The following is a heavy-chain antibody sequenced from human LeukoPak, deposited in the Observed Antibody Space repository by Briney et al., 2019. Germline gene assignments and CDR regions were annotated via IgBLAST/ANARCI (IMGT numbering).Heavy chain of an antibody. V-gene: IGHV4-59*01. J-gene: IGHJ6*03. Sequence: SETLSLTCTVSGGSINSYYWSWIRQPPGKGLEWIGYIYYSGSTNYNPSLKSRVTISVDTSKNQFSLKLSSVTAADTAVYYCARDLRNYMDVWGKGTTVTISS. CDR1: GGSINSYY. CDR2: IYYSGST. CDR3: ARDLRNYMDV.